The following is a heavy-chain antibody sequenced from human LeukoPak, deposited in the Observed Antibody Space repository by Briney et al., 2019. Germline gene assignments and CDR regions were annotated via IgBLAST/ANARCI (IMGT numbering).Heavy chain of an antibody. V-gene: IGHV4-39*07. J-gene: IGHJ4*02. Sequence: SETLSLTCTVSGGSISSSSYYWGWIRQPPGKGLEWIGSIYYSGSTYYNPSLKSRVTISVDTSKNQFSLKLSSVTAADTAVYYCARLSSSWYGRDYWGQGTLVTVSS. CDR2: IYYSGST. CDR1: GGSISSSSYY. D-gene: IGHD6-13*01. CDR3: ARLSSSWYGRDY.